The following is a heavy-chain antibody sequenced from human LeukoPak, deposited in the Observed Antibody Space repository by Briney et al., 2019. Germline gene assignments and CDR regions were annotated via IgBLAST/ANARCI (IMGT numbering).Heavy chain of an antibody. J-gene: IGHJ6*02. CDR3: AREGCGGDCYMHYYGMDV. D-gene: IGHD2-21*02. V-gene: IGHV3-21*01. CDR2: ISSSSSYI. CDR1: GFTFTNAW. Sequence: GGSLRLSCAASGFTFTNAWMSWVRQAPGKGLEWVSSISSSSSYIYYADSVKGRFTISRDNAKNSLYLQMNSLRAEDTAVYYCAREGCGGDCYMHYYGMDVWGQGTTVTVSS.